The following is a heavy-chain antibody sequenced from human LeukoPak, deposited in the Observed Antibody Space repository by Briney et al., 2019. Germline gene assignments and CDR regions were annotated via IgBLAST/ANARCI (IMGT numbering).Heavy chain of an antibody. V-gene: IGHV3-23*01. CDR2: ISGSGGST. Sequence: GGSLRLSCAASGFTFSSYAMSWVRQAPGKGLGWVAAISGSGGSTYYADSVKGRFTISRDNSKNTLYLQMNSLRAEDTAVYYCAKEFGRLNKGGAFDLWGQGTMVTVSS. D-gene: IGHD3-16*01. CDR3: AKEFGRLNKGGAFDL. CDR1: GFTFSSYA. J-gene: IGHJ3*01.